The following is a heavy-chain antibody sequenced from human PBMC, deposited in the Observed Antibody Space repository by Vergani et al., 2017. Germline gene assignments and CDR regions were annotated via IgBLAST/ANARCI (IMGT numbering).Heavy chain of an antibody. D-gene: IGHD1-7*01. Sequence: QITLKESGPTLVKPPQTLTLTCTFSGFSLNTRGVSVAWIRQPPGKALDWLAPIYWNDDQHYSPSLNNRVTITKDTSKNQGVLTMTNMDYVDTGTYYCVYRKTECGTTGCFYPFYYYYYMDVWVKGTTVTVSS. CDR3: VYRKTECGTTGCFYPFYYYYYMDV. V-gene: IGHV2-5*04. CDR1: GFSLNTRGVS. CDR2: IYWNDDQ. J-gene: IGHJ6*03.